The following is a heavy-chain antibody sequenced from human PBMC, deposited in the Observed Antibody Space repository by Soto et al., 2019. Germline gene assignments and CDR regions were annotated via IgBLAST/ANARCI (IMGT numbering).Heavy chain of an antibody. CDR2: IYYSGST. D-gene: IGHD5-12*01. V-gene: IGHV4-31*03. CDR3: ARARLRAVYAFDI. CDR1: GGYVSSGAYY. Sequence: QVQLQESDAGLVKASQTLSLTCTVSGGYVSSGAYYWNWIRQRPGKGLECIGYIYYSGSTYYSPYLKIRLSISLDTSKNQFSLRLSSVTSADTAMYYCARARLRAVYAFDIFGQGTMVTVSS. J-gene: IGHJ3*02.